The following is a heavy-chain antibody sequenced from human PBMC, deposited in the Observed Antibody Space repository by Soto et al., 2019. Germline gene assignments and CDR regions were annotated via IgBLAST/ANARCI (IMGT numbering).Heavy chain of an antibody. CDR1: GFSVTNNY. CDR3: ARGRGSTGYLGREHSFDY. V-gene: IGHV3-66*01. D-gene: IGHD3-16*01. CDR2: IDIGGNT. J-gene: IGHJ4*02. Sequence: EVQMVESGGGVVQPGGSLRLSCAASGFSVTNNYMNWVRQAPGKGLEWVSIIDIGGNTYYADSVKDRFTISRDDSKNTLYLQMDSVRPEDTAVYFCARGRGSTGYLGREHSFDYWGQGTLVTVSP.